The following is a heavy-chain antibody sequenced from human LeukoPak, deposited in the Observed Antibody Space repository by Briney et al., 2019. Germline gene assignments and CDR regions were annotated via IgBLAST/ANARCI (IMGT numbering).Heavy chain of an antibody. V-gene: IGHV3-13*01. Sequence: PGGSLRLSCAASGFTFSSYDMHWVRHATGKGLEWVSAIGTAGDTYYPGSVKGRFTISRENAKNSLYLQMNSLRAEDTAVYYCARGAAPTTHYYYYYGMDVWGQGTTVTVSS. CDR3: ARGAAPTTHYYYYYGMDV. J-gene: IGHJ6*02. CDR1: GFTFSSYD. D-gene: IGHD1-14*01. CDR2: IGTAGDT.